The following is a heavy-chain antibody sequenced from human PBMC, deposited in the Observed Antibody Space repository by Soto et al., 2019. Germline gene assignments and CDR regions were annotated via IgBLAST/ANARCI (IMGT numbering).Heavy chain of an antibody. CDR2: VYYTGST. Sequence: SETLSLTCTVSGGSIGNFYWSWIRQPPGKGLEWIGYVYYTGSTSYNPSLKRRVTFSADSSRGQFSLRLNSVTAADTAMYYCARTVLGPDLLADSFVDYYYYMDVWGQGTTVTVSS. CDR3: ARTVLGPDLLADSFVDYYYYMDV. J-gene: IGHJ6*03. CDR1: GGSIGNFY. D-gene: IGHD3-9*01. V-gene: IGHV4-59*08.